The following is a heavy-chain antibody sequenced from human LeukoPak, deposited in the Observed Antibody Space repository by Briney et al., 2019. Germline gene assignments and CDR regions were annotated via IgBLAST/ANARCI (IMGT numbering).Heavy chain of an antibody. J-gene: IGHJ4*02. Sequence: PGGSLRLSCAASGFTFSSYAMHWVRQAPGKGLEWVAVISYDGSNKYYADSVKGRFTISRDNSKNTLYLQMSSLRAEDTAVYYCASPYSSGWYEAYYFDYWGQGTLVTVSS. V-gene: IGHV3-30-3*01. D-gene: IGHD6-19*01. CDR2: ISYDGSNK. CDR3: ASPYSSGWYEAYYFDY. CDR1: GFTFSSYA.